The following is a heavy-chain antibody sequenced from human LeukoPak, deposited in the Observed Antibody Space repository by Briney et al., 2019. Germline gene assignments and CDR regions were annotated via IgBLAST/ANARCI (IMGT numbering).Heavy chain of an antibody. CDR2: IYYSGST. V-gene: IGHV4-39*01. CDR3: ARHLRASGSFKNFDY. J-gene: IGHJ4*02. D-gene: IGHD3-10*01. CDR1: GDSISSSSYY. Sequence: TSSETLSLTCTVSGDSISSSSYYWGWIRQPPGKGPEWIGSIYYSGSTYYNLSLKSRVTISVDTSKNQFSLKLSSVTAADTAVYYCARHLRASGSFKNFDYWGQGTLVTVSS.